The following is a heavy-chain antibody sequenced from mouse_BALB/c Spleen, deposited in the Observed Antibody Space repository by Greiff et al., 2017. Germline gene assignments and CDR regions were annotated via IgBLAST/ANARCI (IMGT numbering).Heavy chain of an antibody. V-gene: IGHV2-6-7*01. Sequence: QVQLKESGPGLVAPSQSLSITCTVSGFSLTGYGVNWVRQPPGKGLEWLGMIWGDGSTDYNSALKSRLSISKDNSKSQVFLKMNSLQTDDTARYYCARDCFGPYWYFDVWGAGTTVTVSS. CDR1: GFSLTGYG. J-gene: IGHJ1*01. CDR3: ARDCFGPYWYFDV. CDR2: IWGDGST.